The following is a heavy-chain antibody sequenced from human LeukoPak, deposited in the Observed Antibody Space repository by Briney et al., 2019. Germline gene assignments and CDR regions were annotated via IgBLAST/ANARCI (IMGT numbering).Heavy chain of an antibody. V-gene: IGHV4-59*01. Sequence: PSETLSLTCTVSGGSISSYYWSWIRQTPGKGLEWIGYKYYDGNSGNTNYTPSLESRFTISVDTSKNHVSLNLTSVTAADTAVYYCVRPESAGTKYRFDYWGQGALVTVSS. J-gene: IGHJ4*02. CDR2: KYYDGNSGNT. CDR3: VRPESAGTKYRFDY. D-gene: IGHD1-1*01. CDR1: GGSISSYY.